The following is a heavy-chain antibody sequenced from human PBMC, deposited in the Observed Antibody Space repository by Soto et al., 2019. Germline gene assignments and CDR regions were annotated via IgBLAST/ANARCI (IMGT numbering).Heavy chain of an antibody. Sequence: GGSLRLSCAASGFNFATYSMSWVRQAPGKGLEWVAGISDGVDRAYYGDSVKGRFTISRDTAKNMLYLHMNSLRAEDTAIYYCARYTAVADPYYFDYWGQGTLVTVSS. CDR2: ISDGVDRA. CDR1: GFNFATYS. V-gene: IGHV3-23*01. CDR3: ARYTAVADPYYFDY. J-gene: IGHJ4*02. D-gene: IGHD6-19*01.